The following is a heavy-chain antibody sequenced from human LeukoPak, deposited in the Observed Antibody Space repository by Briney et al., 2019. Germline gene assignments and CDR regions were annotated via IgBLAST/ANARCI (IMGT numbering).Heavy chain of an antibody. J-gene: IGHJ5*01. V-gene: IGHV1-8*01. CDR2: MNPNSGNT. Sequence: ASVKVSCKASGYTFTSYDLNWVRQATGQGLEWMRWMNPNSGNTGYAQKFQGRVTMTRNTSISTAYMELSSLRSEDTAVYYCARRGAYSSSSRWFDPWGQGTLVTVSS. CDR3: ARRGAYSSSSRWFDP. D-gene: IGHD6-6*01. CDR1: GYTFTSYD.